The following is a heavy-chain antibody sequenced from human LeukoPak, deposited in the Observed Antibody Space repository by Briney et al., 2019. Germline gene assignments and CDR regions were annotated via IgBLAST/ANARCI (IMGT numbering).Heavy chain of an antibody. CDR3: ARADYYDSSGYYPFDY. CDR1: GGSISPLY. Sequence: SETLSLTCTVSGGSISPLYWGWIRQPPGKGLEFIGYIYYSGTTNYNPSLRSRVTLSVDTSKNLFSLKLSSVTAADTAVYYCARADYYDSSGYYPFDYWGQGTLVTVSS. J-gene: IGHJ4*02. V-gene: IGHV4-59*11. CDR2: IYYSGTT. D-gene: IGHD3-22*01.